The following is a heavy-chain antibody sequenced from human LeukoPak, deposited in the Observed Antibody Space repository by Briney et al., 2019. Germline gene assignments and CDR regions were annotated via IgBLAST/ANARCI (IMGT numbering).Heavy chain of an antibody. D-gene: IGHD4-23*01. V-gene: IGHV3-7*01. CDR1: GFTFSEYA. CDR2: IKQDGSEK. Sequence: GGSLRLSCAASGFTFSEYAMHWVRQGPGKGLEWVANIKQDGSEKYYVDSVKGRFTISRDNSKNTLYLQMNSLRAEDTAAYYCASGGGGNAFDYWGQGTLVTVSS. J-gene: IGHJ4*02. CDR3: ASGGGGNAFDY.